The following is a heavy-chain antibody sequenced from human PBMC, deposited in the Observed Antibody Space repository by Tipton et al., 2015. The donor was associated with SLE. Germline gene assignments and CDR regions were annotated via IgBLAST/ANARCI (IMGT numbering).Heavy chain of an antibody. Sequence: TLSLTCTVSGGSISSHYWSWIRQPPGKGLEWIGEINHSGSTNYNPSLKSRVTISVDTSKNQFSLKLSSVTAADTAVYYCAGGSGSYYGYWGQGTLVTVSS. CDR1: GGSISSHY. D-gene: IGHD1-26*01. J-gene: IGHJ4*02. V-gene: IGHV4-34*01. CDR2: INHSGST. CDR3: AGGSGSYYGY.